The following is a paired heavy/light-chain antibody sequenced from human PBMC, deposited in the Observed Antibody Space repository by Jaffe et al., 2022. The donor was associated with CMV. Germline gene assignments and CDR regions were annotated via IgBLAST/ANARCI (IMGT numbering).Light chain of an antibody. J-gene: IGLJ3*02. CDR3: YSAADNNWV. Sequence: SYELTQPSSVSVSPGQTARITCSGDVLAKKYARWFQQKPGQAPVLVIYKDSERPSGIPERFSGSSSGTTVTLTISGAQVEDEADYYCYSAADNNWVFGGGTKLTVL. CDR1: VLAKKY. V-gene: IGLV3-27*01. CDR2: KDS.
Heavy chain of an antibody. V-gene: IGHV3-33*08. D-gene: IGHD2-21*02. J-gene: IGHJ3*02. CDR3: AREAYCGGDCYSPDAFDI. CDR2: IWYDGSNK. Sequence: QVQLVESGGGVVQPGRSLRLSCAASGFTFSSYGMHWVRQAPGKGLEWVAVIWYDGSNKYYADSVKGRFTISRDNSKNTLYLQMNSLRAEDTAVYYCAREAYCGGDCYSPDAFDIWGQGTMVTVSS. CDR1: GFTFSSYG.